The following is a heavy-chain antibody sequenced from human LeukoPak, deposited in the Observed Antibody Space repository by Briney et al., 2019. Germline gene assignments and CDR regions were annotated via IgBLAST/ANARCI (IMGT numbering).Heavy chain of an antibody. Sequence: GGSLRLSCAASGFTFGNYAMSWVRQAPGKGLEWVSAFSGSGGSTYFADSLKGRFTISRDNSKNTLYLQMNSLRAEDTAVYYCAKDHYFGSGSYDYFDYWGQGTLVTVSS. J-gene: IGHJ4*02. CDR2: FSGSGGST. CDR1: GFTFGNYA. V-gene: IGHV3-23*01. D-gene: IGHD3-10*01. CDR3: AKDHYFGSGSYDYFDY.